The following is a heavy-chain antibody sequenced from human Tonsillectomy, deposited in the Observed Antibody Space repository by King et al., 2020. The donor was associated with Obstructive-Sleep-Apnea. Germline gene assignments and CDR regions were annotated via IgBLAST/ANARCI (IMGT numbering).Heavy chain of an antibody. CDR3: ARDRGWSPWDY. D-gene: IGHD6-19*01. CDR1: GFTFSSYW. Sequence: QLVQSGGGLVQPGGSLRLSCAASGFTFSSYWMNWVRQAPGKGLEWVANIKQDGSEKYYVDSVKCRFTISRDNAENSMYLQMNSLRAEDTAVYYCARDRGWSPWDYWGQGTLVTVSS. J-gene: IGHJ4*02. CDR2: IKQDGSEK. V-gene: IGHV3-7*03.